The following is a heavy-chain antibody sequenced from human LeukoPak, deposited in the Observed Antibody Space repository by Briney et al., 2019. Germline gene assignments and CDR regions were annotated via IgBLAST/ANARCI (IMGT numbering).Heavy chain of an antibody. Sequence: GRSLRLSCAASGFTFNSYALSWVRQAPGKGLEWVSGISDSGGSTYYADSVKGRFTISRDNSKNTLYLQMNSLRVEDTAVYYCAKGINSWYWDSWGQGTLVTVSS. J-gene: IGHJ4*02. CDR1: GFTFNSYA. V-gene: IGHV3-23*01. CDR2: ISDSGGST. CDR3: AKGINSWYWDS. D-gene: IGHD6-13*01.